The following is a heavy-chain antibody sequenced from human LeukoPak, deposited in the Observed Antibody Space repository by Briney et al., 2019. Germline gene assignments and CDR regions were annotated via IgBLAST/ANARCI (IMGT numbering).Heavy chain of an antibody. Sequence: GESLKISCKGSGYSFTSYWIGWVRQMPGKGLEWMGIIYPGDSDTRYSPSFQGQVTISADKSISTAYLQWSSLKASDTAMYYCARLPGIAAAGTPSPYYYMDVWGKGTTVTVSS. J-gene: IGHJ6*03. D-gene: IGHD6-13*01. CDR2: IYPGDSDT. CDR1: GYSFTSYW. V-gene: IGHV5-51*01. CDR3: ARLPGIAAAGTPSPYYYMDV.